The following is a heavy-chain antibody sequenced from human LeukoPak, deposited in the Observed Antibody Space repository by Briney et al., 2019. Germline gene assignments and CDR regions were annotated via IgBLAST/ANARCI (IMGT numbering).Heavy chain of an antibody. CDR2: IYYSGST. D-gene: IGHD6-19*01. V-gene: IGHV4-39*01. J-gene: IGHJ4*02. CDR3: ARHSRIAVAGTGGDY. Sequence: SETLSLTCTVSGGSISSSSYYWGWIRQPPGKGLEWIGSIYYSGSTYYNPSLKSRVTISVDTSKNQFSLKLSSVTAADTAVYYCARHSRIAVAGTGGDYWGQGTLVTVSS. CDR1: GGSISSSSYY.